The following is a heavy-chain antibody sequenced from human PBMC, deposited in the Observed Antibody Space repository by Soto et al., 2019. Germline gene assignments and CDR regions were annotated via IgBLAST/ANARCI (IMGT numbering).Heavy chain of an antibody. CDR3: AVGRVRVADFEH. J-gene: IGHJ4*02. V-gene: IGHV1-8*01. Sequence: QVQLVQSGAEVKKPGASVKVSCKASGYSFINYDINWVRQATGQGLEWMGWMNPNTGNTGYAQKFQGRVTMTRTTSISTAYMEMISLASEVTAVYYFAVGRVRVADFEHWGQGTLVAVSS. CDR1: GYSFINYD. CDR2: MNPNTGNT. D-gene: IGHD3-3*01.